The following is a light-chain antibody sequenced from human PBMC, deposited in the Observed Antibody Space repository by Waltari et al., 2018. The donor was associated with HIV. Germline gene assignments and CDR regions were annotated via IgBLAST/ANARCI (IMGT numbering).Light chain of an antibody. CDR2: EVS. J-gene: IGLJ2*01. Sequence: QSALTQPPSASGSPGQSVTLSCTGTSSDVGDYNFVSWYQQHPGKAPRLIIYEVSKRPSGVPDRFSASKSGNTASLTVSGLQAEDEADYYCSSYAGSNSVVFGGG. CDR1: SSDVGDYNF. CDR3: SSYAGSNSVV. V-gene: IGLV2-8*01.